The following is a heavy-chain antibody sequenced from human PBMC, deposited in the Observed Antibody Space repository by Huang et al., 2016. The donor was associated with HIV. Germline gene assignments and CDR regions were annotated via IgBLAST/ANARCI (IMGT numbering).Heavy chain of an antibody. V-gene: IGHV1-8*01. D-gene: IGHD4-17*01. CDR2: MNPNTGNT. J-gene: IGHJ4*02. CDR3: ARSAYGDLDY. Sequence: LEWMGWMNPNTGNTGFAQSFQGRVPMTRKTSITTANMELTSLTSEDTAVYYCARSAYGDLDYWGLGTLVSVSS.